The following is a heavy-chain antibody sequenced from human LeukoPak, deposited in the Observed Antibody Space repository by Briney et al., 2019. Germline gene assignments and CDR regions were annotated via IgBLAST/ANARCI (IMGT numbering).Heavy chain of an antibody. CDR2: ISYDGSNK. Sequence: QSGGSLRLSWAASGFTFSSYAMHWVRQAPGKGLEWVAVISYDGSNKYYADSVKGRFTISRDNSKNTLYLQMNSLRAEDTAVYYCARDPLRFLEWLETLSPLYHWSYGMDVWGQGTTVTVSS. CDR1: GFTFSSYA. V-gene: IGHV3-30-3*01. D-gene: IGHD3-3*01. CDR3: ARDPLRFLEWLETLSPLYHWSYGMDV. J-gene: IGHJ6*02.